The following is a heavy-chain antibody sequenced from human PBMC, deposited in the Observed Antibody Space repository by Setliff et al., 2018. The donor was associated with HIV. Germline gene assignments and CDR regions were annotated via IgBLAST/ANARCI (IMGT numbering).Heavy chain of an antibody. D-gene: IGHD3-10*01. CDR1: GGSISGYY. V-gene: IGHV4-59*01. CDR2: IYYSGVT. CDR3: ARDTSGGY. Sequence: SETLSLTCAVYGGSISGYYWNWIRQPPGKGLEWIGYIYYSGVTNYNPSLKSRVTISLDTSKNQFSLKLTSVTAADTAVYYCARDTSGGYWGQGTLVTVSS. J-gene: IGHJ4*02.